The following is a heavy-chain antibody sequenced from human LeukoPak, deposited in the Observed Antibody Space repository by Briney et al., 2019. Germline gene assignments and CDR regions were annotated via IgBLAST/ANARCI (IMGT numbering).Heavy chain of an antibody. V-gene: IGHV4-59*01. CDR2: IYYSGST. CDR1: GGSISSYY. CDR3: AVGYCSSTSCSDPYYFDY. D-gene: IGHD2-2*01. J-gene: IGHJ4*02. Sequence: KSSETLSLTCTVSGGSISSYYWSWIRQPPGKGLEWIGYIYYSGSTNYNPSLKSRVTISVDTSKNQFSLKLSSVTAADTAVYYCAVGYCSSTSCSDPYYFDYWGQGTLVTVSS.